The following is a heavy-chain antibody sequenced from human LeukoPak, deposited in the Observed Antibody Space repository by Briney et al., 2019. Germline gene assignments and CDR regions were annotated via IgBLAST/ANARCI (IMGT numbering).Heavy chain of an antibody. J-gene: IGHJ4*02. Sequence: GGSLRLSCAASGFTFSSYSMNWVRQAPGKGLEWVSYISSSSSSIYYADSVKGRFTISRDNAKNSLYLQMNSLRAEDTAVYYCARGGYGDYGRFDYWGQGTLVTVSS. CDR2: ISSSSSSI. CDR1: GFTFSSYS. CDR3: ARGGYGDYGRFDY. D-gene: IGHD4-17*01. V-gene: IGHV3-48*01.